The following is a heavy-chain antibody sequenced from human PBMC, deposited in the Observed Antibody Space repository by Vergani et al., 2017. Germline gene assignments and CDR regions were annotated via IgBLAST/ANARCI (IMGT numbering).Heavy chain of an antibody. CDR1: GFTFNQYG. CDR2: TWYDGNNK. Sequence: QVQLVESGGGVVQPGRSLRLSCAASGFTFNQYGMHWVRQSPAKGLEWLAVTWYDGNNKQYAESVKGRFTISRDNSKSTMYLQMNSLRDEDTGVYYCARDLRLLYNRFDPWGQGTLVTVSS. D-gene: IGHD1-14*01. CDR3: ARDLRLLYNRFDP. V-gene: IGHV3-33*01. J-gene: IGHJ5*02.